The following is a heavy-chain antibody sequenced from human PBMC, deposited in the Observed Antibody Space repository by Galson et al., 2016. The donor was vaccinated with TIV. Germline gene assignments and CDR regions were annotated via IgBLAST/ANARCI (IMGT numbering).Heavy chain of an antibody. CDR3: ARVSLKASNFYEVPYYGLDV. Sequence: SLRLSCAASGFIFRSHWMHWVRQAPGKGLVWVSRINNDGTNTDYADAVKGRFSISRDNAKNTLFLQMNSLGAEDTAVYYCARVSLKASNFYEVPYYGLDVWGQGTTVTVSS. CDR1: GFIFRSHW. CDR2: INNDGTNT. V-gene: IGHV3-74*01. J-gene: IGHJ6*02. D-gene: IGHD5/OR15-5a*01.